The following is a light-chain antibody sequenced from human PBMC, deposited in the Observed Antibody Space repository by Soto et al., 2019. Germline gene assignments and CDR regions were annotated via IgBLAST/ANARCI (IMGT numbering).Light chain of an antibody. CDR2: FAF. J-gene: IGKJ4*01. CDR3: QQRHDWPPT. V-gene: IGKV3-11*01. Sequence: EIVLTQSPATLSLSPGERATLSCRVSQSVSSFLAWYQQRPGQAPRLLIYFAFNRAAGVPPRFSSSGSGTDFTLTISSLEPEDFAVYSCQQRHDWPPTFGGGTKVEIK. CDR1: QSVSSF.